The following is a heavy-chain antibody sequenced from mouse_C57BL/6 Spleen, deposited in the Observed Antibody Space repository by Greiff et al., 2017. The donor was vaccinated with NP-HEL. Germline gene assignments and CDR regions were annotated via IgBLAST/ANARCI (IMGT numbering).Heavy chain of an antibody. V-gene: IGHV1-54*01. CDR2: INPGSGGT. CDR3: ARGLGRGYFDV. CDR1: GYAFTNYL. Sequence: QVQLQQSGAELVRPGTSVKVSCKASGYAFTNYLIEWVKQRPGQGLEWIGVINPGSGGTNYNEKFKGKATLTADKSSSTAYMQLSSLTSEDSAVYVCARGLGRGYFDVWGTGTTVTVSS. J-gene: IGHJ1*03. D-gene: IGHD4-1*01.